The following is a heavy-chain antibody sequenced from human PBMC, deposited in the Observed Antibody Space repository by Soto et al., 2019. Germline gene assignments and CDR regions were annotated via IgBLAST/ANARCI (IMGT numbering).Heavy chain of an antibody. CDR3: ASGSTTENVDS. J-gene: IGHJ4*02. CDR1: GSSIYNGGYF. Sequence: QVQLQESRPGLVRPSQTLSLTCSFSGSSIYNGGYFLLWLRQPPGKRLEWFGHIPNRGSPYNNPSLKSRVTISADTSKNQFSLKLTSVTAADTAVYYFASGSTTENVDSWGQGTLVTVSS. D-gene: IGHD4-17*01. CDR2: IPNRGSP. V-gene: IGHV4-30-4*01.